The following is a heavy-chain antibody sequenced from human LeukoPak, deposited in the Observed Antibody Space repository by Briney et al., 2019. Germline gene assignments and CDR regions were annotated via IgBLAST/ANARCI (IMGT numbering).Heavy chain of an antibody. Sequence: SETLSLTCAVYGGSFSGYYWSWIRQPPGKGLEWIGEINHSGSTNYNPSLKSRVTISVDTSKNQFSLKLSSVTAADTAVYYCARGGLVPAAKSPADERYYYYMDVWGKGTTVTVSS. CDR1: GGSFSGYY. CDR3: ARGGLVPAAKSPADERYYYYMDV. CDR2: INHSGST. V-gene: IGHV4-34*01. J-gene: IGHJ6*03. D-gene: IGHD2-2*01.